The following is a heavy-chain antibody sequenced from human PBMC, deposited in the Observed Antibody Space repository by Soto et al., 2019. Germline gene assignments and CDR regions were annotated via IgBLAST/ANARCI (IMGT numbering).Heavy chain of an antibody. V-gene: IGHV4-4*02. CDR2: IYHSGST. Sequence: TLSLTCAVSGGSISSSNWWRWVRQPPGKGLEWIGEIYHSGSTNYNPSLKSRVTISVDKSKNQFSLKLSSVTAADTAVYYCARAGREMAMEDYYFDYWGQGTLVTVSS. D-gene: IGHD5-18*01. J-gene: IGHJ4*02. CDR3: ARAGREMAMEDYYFDY. CDR1: GGSISSSNW.